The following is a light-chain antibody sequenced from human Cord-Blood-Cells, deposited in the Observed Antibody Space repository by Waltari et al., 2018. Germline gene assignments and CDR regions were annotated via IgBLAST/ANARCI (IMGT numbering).Light chain of an antibody. CDR2: EGN. V-gene: IGLV2-23*01. Sequence: QSALTQPASVSGSPGQSITISCTGTSSDVGSYNLVSWYQQHPGKAPKLLIYEGNKRPSGVSNRFPGSKSGNTASLTISGLQAEDEADYSCCSYAGSSTYVFGTGTNVTVL. CDR1: SSDVGSYNL. CDR3: CSYAGSSTYV. J-gene: IGLJ1*01.